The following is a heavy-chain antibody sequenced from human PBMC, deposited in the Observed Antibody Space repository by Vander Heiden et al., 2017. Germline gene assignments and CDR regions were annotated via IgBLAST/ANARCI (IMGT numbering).Heavy chain of an antibody. Sequence: QVQLVASGGGVVQPGRSLRLSCAASGFTFSSFPMHWVRQAPGKGLEWVAVISYDGNKKYYVDSVKGRFTISRDNFKNTLYLQMNSLRAEDTAVYYCARDRTGDYFDYWGQGTLVTVSS. CDR2: ISYDGNKK. J-gene: IGHJ4*02. CDR3: ARDRTGDYFDY. CDR1: GFTFSSFP. V-gene: IGHV3-30-3*01.